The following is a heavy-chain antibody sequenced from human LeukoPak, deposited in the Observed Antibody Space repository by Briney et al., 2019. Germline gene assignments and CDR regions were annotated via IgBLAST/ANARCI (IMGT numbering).Heavy chain of an antibody. D-gene: IGHD3-9*01. Sequence: SETLSLTCTASGGSISSYYWNWIRQPPGKGLEWIGYIFYSGSTNYNPSLKSRVTISVDTSKTQFSLKLSSVTAADTAVYYCARESSSLTYLDSWGQGTLVTVSS. CDR3: ARESSSLTYLDS. J-gene: IGHJ5*02. CDR1: GGSISSYY. V-gene: IGHV4-59*01. CDR2: IFYSGST.